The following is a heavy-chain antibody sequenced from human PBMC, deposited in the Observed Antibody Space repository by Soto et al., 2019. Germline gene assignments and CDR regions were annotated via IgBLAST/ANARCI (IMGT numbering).Heavy chain of an antibody. D-gene: IGHD2-15*01. V-gene: IGHV4-59*01. CDR1: GGSISSYY. J-gene: IGHJ3*02. Sequence: ASETLSLTCTVSGGSISSYYWSWIRQPPGKGLEWIGYIYYSGSTNYNPSLKSRVTISVDTSKNQFSLKLSSVTAADTAVYYCARVGGYCSGGSCYRAFDIWGQGTMVTVSS. CDR2: IYYSGST. CDR3: ARVGGYCSGGSCYRAFDI.